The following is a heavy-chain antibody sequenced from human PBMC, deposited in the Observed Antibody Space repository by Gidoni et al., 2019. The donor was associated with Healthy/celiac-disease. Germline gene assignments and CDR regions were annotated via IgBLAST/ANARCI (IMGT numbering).Heavy chain of an antibody. Sequence: EVQLVESGGGLVQPGGSLTLSCAASGFTFSGSAMHWVRQASGKGLEWVGRIRSKANSYATAYAASVKGRFTISRDDSKNTAYLQMNSLKTEDTAVYYCTRHPPNGVEDYYYYGMDVWGQGTTVTVSS. CDR1: GFTFSGSA. V-gene: IGHV3-73*01. J-gene: IGHJ6*02. D-gene: IGHD2-8*01. CDR3: TRHPPNGVEDYYYYGMDV. CDR2: IRSKANSYAT.